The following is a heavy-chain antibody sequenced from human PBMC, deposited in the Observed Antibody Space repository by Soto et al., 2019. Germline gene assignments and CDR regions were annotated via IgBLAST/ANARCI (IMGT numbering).Heavy chain of an antibody. CDR1: GFTFTDHY. J-gene: IGHJ4*02. CDR3: ARGGTWHFDY. CDR2: ISDSGNTI. V-gene: IGHV3-11*01. D-gene: IGHD1-26*01. Sequence: QVQVVESGGGLVQPGGSLRLSCAGSGFTFTDHYMSWIRQAPGKGLEWISYISDSGNTIYYADSVKGRFTISRDSAKNSLDLQMNSLTAEDTAVYYCARGGTWHFDYWGQGTLVTVSS.